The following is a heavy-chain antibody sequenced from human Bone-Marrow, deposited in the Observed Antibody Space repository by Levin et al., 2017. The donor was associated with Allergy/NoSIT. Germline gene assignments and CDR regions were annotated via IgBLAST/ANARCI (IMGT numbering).Heavy chain of an antibody. J-gene: IGHJ2*01. CDR2: ISAYNGNT. V-gene: IGHV1-18*01. CDR1: GYTFTSYG. CDR3: ARVTVGATTPNWYFDL. D-gene: IGHD1-26*01. Sequence: GESLKISCKASGYTFTSYGISWVRQAPGQGLEWMGWISAYNGNTNYAQKLQGRVTMTTDTSTSTAYMELRSLRSDDTAVYYCARVTVGATTPNWYFDLWGRGTLVTVSS.